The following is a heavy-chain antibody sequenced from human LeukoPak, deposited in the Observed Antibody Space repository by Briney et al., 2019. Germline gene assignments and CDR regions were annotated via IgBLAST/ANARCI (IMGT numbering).Heavy chain of an antibody. J-gene: IGHJ4*02. CDR3: AKGFFGSGSFPHNFDY. Sequence: GGSLRLSCAASGYTFSSYWMHWVRPTPGKGLVWVSRINSDGSDTRYADSVKGRFTISRDNSKNTLYLQMNSLRDEGTAVYYCAKGFFGSGSFPHNFDYWGQGTLVTVSS. CDR1: GYTFSSYW. V-gene: IGHV3-74*01. CDR2: INSDGSDT. D-gene: IGHD3-10*01.